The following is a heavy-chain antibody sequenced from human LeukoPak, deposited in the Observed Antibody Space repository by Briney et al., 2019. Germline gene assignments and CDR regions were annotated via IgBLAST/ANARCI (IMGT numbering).Heavy chain of an antibody. J-gene: IGHJ3*02. CDR3: ARTYYDFWSGYSPPTPDDAFDI. D-gene: IGHD3-3*01. V-gene: IGHV3-7*01. Sequence: GGSLRLPCAASGFTFSSYWMSWVRQAPGKGLEWVANIKQDGSEKYYVDSVKGRFTISRDNAKNSLYLQMNSLRAEDTAVYYCARTYYDFWSGYSPPTPDDAFDIWGQGTMVTVSS. CDR1: GFTFSSYW. CDR2: IKQDGSEK.